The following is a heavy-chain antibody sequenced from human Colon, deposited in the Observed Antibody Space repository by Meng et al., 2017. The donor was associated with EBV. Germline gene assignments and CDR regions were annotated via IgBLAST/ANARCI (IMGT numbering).Heavy chain of an antibody. V-gene: IGHV4-4*02. CDR1: GGSVSTRDW. CDR2: IYRGGGT. CDR3: ARVRVIPAAVGFDY. Sequence: VPVQEAVQGLGKPSAALALSCNVAGGSVSTRDWWSWVRQPPGKGLEWIGEIYRGGGTNYNPSFKSRVTISVDTSNNHFSLKLSYVTAADTAVYYCARVRVIPAAVGFDYWGQGTLVTVSS. J-gene: IGHJ4*02. D-gene: IGHD2-2*01.